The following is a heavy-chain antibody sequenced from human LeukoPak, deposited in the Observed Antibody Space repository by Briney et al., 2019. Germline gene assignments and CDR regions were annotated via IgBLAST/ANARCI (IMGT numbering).Heavy chain of an antibody. Sequence: GGSLRLSCAASGFTFSSFAMNWVRQAPGKGLEWVSSISGSGGTTYYAGSVKGRFTISRDNSKNTLFLQMNSLRADDTAIYYCAKRDFWGQGTLVTVSS. V-gene: IGHV3-23*01. CDR1: GFTFSSFA. CDR3: AKRDF. J-gene: IGHJ4*02. CDR2: ISGSGGTT.